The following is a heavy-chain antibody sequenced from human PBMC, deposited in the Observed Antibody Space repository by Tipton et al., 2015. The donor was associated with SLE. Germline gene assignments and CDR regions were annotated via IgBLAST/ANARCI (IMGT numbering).Heavy chain of an antibody. CDR1: GGSVSSFY. J-gene: IGHJ4*02. D-gene: IGHD3-16*01. CDR2: ISNGGTT. Sequence: TLSLTCSVSGGSVSSFYWIWVRQPPGKGLEWIAYISNGGTTYPNPSLKSRVAISLDTSKNQFSRDLSSATAADTAVYYCARMYVSGAIDYWGQGTLASVSS. V-gene: IGHV4-4*09. CDR3: ARMYVSGAIDY.